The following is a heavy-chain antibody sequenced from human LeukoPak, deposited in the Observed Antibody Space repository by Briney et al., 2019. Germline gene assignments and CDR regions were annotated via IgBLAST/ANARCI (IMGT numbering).Heavy chain of an antibody. Sequence: SQTLSLTCAISGDSVSSNTAAWNWIRQSPSRGLEWLGRTYYRSKWYYDYAVAVNSRMTIYTDTSKNRFSLQLNSVTPEDTAVYYCARGGSGWSVSLFDPWGQGTLVTVSS. D-gene: IGHD6-13*01. CDR3: ARGGSGWSVSLFDP. CDR2: TYYRSKWYY. J-gene: IGHJ5*02. V-gene: IGHV6-1*01. CDR1: GDSVSSNTAA.